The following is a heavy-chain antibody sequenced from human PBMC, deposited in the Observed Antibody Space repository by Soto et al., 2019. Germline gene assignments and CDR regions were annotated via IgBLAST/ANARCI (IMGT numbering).Heavy chain of an antibody. Sequence: GGSLSLSCAASGFTFSSYAMSWVRQAPGKGLEWVSAISGSGGSTYYADSVKGRFTISRDNSKNTLYLQMNSLRAEDTAVYYCAKDLIITIFGVAPFDYWGQGTLVTVSS. CDR1: GFTFSSYA. V-gene: IGHV3-23*01. CDR3: AKDLIITIFGVAPFDY. J-gene: IGHJ4*02. CDR2: ISGSGGST. D-gene: IGHD3-3*01.